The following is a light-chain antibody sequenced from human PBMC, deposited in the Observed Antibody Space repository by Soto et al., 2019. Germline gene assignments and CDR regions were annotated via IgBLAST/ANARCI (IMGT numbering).Light chain of an antibody. CDR3: QQSYSTPFT. CDR2: AAS. Sequence: DIQMTQSPSSLSSSVGDRVTITCRASQSISSYLNWYQQKPGKAPKLLIYAASSLHSGFPSRFSGSGSGTDFTLTIRSLQPEDFATYYCQQSYSTPFTFGPGTKVDIK. CDR1: QSISSY. J-gene: IGKJ3*01. V-gene: IGKV1-39*01.